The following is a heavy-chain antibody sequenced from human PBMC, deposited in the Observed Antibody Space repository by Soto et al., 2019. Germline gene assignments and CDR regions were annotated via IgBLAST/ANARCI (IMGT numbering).Heavy chain of an antibody. CDR1: GFTFSSYG. V-gene: IGHV3-33*01. Sequence: GGSLRLSCAASGFTFSSYGMHWVRQAPGKGLEWVAVIWYDGSNKYYADSVKDRFTISRDNSKNTLYLQVNSLRAEDTAVYYCARDRDAFDIWGQGTMVTVSS. CDR3: ARDRDAFDI. J-gene: IGHJ3*02. CDR2: IWYDGSNK.